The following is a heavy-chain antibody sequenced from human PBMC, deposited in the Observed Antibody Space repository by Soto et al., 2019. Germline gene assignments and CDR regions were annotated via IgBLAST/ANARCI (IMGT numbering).Heavy chain of an antibody. CDR2: IYYSGST. CDR1: GGSISNYY. D-gene: IGHD6-19*01. Sequence: SETLSLTCTVSGGSISNYYWSWIRQPPGKGLEWIGYIYYSGSTKYNPSLKSRVTMSVDSSKNQFSLWLNSVTAADTAVYYCARGYDSIGWSTGYWGQGTLVTVSS. J-gene: IGHJ4*02. CDR3: ARGYDSIGWSTGY. V-gene: IGHV4-59*01.